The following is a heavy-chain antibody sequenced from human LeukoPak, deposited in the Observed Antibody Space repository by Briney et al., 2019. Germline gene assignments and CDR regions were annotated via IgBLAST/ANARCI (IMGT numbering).Heavy chain of an antibody. CDR3: VVDLSGSADY. D-gene: IGHD3-10*01. Sequence: PGGSLRLSCAASGFSFSNYWFHWVRQAPGEGLVWVSRTNEHGTIINYADSVKGRFTISRDNAKNTLYLQMNSLRTEDSALYYCVVDLSGSADYLGQGTLVTVSS. V-gene: IGHV3-74*01. J-gene: IGHJ4*02. CDR1: GFSFSNYW. CDR2: TNEHGTII.